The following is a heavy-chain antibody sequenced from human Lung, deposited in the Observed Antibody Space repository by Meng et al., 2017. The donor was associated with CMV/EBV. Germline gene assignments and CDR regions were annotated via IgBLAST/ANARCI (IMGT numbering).Heavy chain of an antibody. Sequence: QMQLQVSGPGLGNPSGTLSLTCAVSGGSISISTWWSWVRQPPGKGLEWIGEIYHSGGTNYNPSLRGRVTISLDKSKNQFSLTLRSVTAADTAVYYCARDPYATGWAGWGQGTLVTVSS. CDR1: GGSISISTW. D-gene: IGHD6-19*01. J-gene: IGHJ4*02. V-gene: IGHV4-4*02. CDR3: ARDPYATGWAG. CDR2: IYHSGGT.